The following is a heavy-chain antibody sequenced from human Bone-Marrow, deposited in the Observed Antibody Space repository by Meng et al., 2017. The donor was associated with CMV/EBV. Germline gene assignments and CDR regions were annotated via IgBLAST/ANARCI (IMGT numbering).Heavy chain of an antibody. V-gene: IGHV3-30*01. Sequence: GGSLRLSCAASGFTFSSYAMHWVRQAPGKGLDWVAVILYDGSNKYYADSVKGRFTISRDNSKNTLYLQMNSLRAEDTAVYYCARRGGNSGAFDVWGQGTLVTVSS. D-gene: IGHD4-23*01. J-gene: IGHJ3*01. CDR3: ARRGGNSGAFDV. CDR2: ILYDGSNK. CDR1: GFTFSSYA.